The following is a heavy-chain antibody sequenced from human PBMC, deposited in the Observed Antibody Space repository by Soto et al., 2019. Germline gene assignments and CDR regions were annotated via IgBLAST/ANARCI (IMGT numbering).Heavy chain of an antibody. V-gene: IGHV1-2*04. D-gene: IGHD2-15*01. CDR2: INPITGGT. CDR3: ARDTRCSGGSCESFGWFDP. Sequence: ASVKVSCKASGYTFSGYYIHWVRQAPGQGLEWMGWINPITGGTSYAQKFQDWVTMTRDTSISTAYMELSRLRSDDTAVYYCARDTRCSGGSCESFGWFDPWGQGTQVTVSS. CDR1: GYTFSGYY. J-gene: IGHJ5*02.